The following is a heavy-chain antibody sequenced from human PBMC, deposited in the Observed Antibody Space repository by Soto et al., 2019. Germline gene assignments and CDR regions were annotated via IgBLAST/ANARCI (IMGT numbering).Heavy chain of an antibody. CDR3: EKSLCGLGVY. Sequence: EVQLLESGGGLVQPGGSLRLSCAASGFTFSSYSMSWVRQAPGKGLEWVSAISGSGSSTYYADSVKGRFTLSSDNSRNTLYLQLTSLRVDDTAVYYCEKSLCGLGVYWGRGTLVTVSS. CDR2: ISGSGSST. D-gene: IGHD3-16*01. V-gene: IGHV3-23*01. J-gene: IGHJ4*02. CDR1: GFTFSSYS.